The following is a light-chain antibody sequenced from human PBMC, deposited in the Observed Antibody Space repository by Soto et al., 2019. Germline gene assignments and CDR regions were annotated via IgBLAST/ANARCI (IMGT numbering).Light chain of an antibody. V-gene: IGKV1-9*01. CDR1: QDINTY. Sequence: DIQLTQSPSFLSASVGDRVTITCRASQDINTYLAWYQQKPGKAPKLLIFAASTLQHGVPSRFSGSGSGTEFTVTTTSLQPEDFATYYCQQRKSSPITFGQGTRLEIK. CDR3: QQRKSSPIT. CDR2: AAS. J-gene: IGKJ5*01.